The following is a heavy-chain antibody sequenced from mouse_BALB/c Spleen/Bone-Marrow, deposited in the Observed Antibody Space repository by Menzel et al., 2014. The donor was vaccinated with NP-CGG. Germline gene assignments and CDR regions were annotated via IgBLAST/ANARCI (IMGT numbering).Heavy chain of an antibody. V-gene: IGHV10-1*02. CDR1: GFTFNTYA. D-gene: IGHD1-2*01. J-gene: IGHJ1*01. Sequence: EVKLMDSGGGLVQPKGSLKLSCAASGFTFNTYAMNWVRQAPGKGLEWVARIRSKSNNYATYYADSVKDRFTISRDDSQSMLYLQMNNLKTEDTAMYYCVRHSFIYYGQYFDVWGAGTTVTVSS. CDR2: IRSKSNNYAT. CDR3: VRHSFIYYGQYFDV.